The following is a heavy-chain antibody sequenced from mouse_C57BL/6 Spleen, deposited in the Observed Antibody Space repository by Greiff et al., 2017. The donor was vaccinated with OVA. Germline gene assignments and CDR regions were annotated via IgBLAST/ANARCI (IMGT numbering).Heavy chain of an antibody. CDR1: GYAFTNYL. Sequence: QVQLKQSGAELVRPGTSVKVSCKASGYAFTNYLIEWVKQRPGQGLEWIGVINPGSGGTNYNEKFKGKATLTADKSSSTAYMQLSSLTSEDSAVYFCARSGITTVVATEEDFDYWGQGTTLTVSS. J-gene: IGHJ2*01. CDR3: ARSGITTVVATEEDFDY. D-gene: IGHD1-1*01. CDR2: INPGSGGT. V-gene: IGHV1-54*01.